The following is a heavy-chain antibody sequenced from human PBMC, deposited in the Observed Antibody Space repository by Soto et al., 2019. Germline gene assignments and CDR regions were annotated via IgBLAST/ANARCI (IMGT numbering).Heavy chain of an antibody. CDR1: GFTFNNYW. CDR3: AKDRRYDFWSGYTSYYYYGMDV. Sequence: VHLVESGGGLVQPGGSLRLSCAASGFTFNNYWMHWVRQAPGKGLEWVAVISYDGSNKYYADSVKGRFTISRDNSKNTLYLQMNSLRAEDTAVYYCAKDRRYDFWSGYTSYYYYGMDVWGQGTTVTVSS. J-gene: IGHJ6*02. CDR2: ISYDGSNK. D-gene: IGHD3-3*01. V-gene: IGHV3-30*18.